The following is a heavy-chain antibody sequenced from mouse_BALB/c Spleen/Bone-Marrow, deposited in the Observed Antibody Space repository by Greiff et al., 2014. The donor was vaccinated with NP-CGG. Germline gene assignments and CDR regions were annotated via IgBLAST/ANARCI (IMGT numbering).Heavy chain of an antibody. CDR3: ARVYGWYFDV. D-gene: IGHD1-1*01. CDR1: GFTFSSYG. J-gene: IGHJ1*01. Sequence: VQLKESGGGLVQPGGSLKLSCVASGFTFSSYGMSWVRQTPDKRLELVATINNNGGSTYYPDSVKGQFTMSRDNAKNTLYLQMSSLKSEDTAVYYCARVYGWYFDVWGAGTTVTVSS. CDR2: INNNGGST. V-gene: IGHV5-6-3*01.